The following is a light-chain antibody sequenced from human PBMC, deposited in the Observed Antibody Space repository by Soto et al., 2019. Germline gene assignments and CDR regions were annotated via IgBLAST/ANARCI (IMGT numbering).Light chain of an antibody. CDR3: SSYRRSSTLYV. CDR1: SSDVGFYNY. CDR2: EVS. V-gene: IGLV2-14*01. J-gene: IGLJ1*01. Sequence: QSVLTQPASVSGSPGQSITISCTGTSSDVGFYNYVSWYQQHPGKAPKLMIYEVSNRPSGVSNRFSGSKSGNTASLTISGLQAEDEADYYCSSYRRSSTLYVFGTGTKVTVL.